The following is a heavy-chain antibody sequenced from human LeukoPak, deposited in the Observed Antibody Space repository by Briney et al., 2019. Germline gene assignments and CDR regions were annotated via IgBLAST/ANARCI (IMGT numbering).Heavy chain of an antibody. CDR3: AKIDDSENWFDP. V-gene: IGHV4-39*07. D-gene: IGHD3-16*01. Sequence: SETLSLTCTVSGGSITSSNYYWGWIRQPPGKGLEWIGSIYYSGSTYYNPSLKSRVTISLDTSRNQFSLKLSSVTAADTAVYYCAKIDDSENWFDPWGQGTLVAVSS. J-gene: IGHJ5*02. CDR1: GGSITSSNYY. CDR2: IYYSGST.